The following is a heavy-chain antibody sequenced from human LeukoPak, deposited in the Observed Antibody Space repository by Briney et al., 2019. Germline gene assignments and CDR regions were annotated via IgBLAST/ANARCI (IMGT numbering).Heavy chain of an antibody. D-gene: IGHD1-1*01. Sequence: ASVKVSCKASGYTFTSYGIRWVRQAPGQGLEWMGWISAYNGNTNYAQKLQGRVTMTTDTSTSTAYMELRSLRSDDTAVYYCARDSDIWNDFDYWGQGTLVTVSS. V-gene: IGHV1-18*04. CDR3: ARDSDIWNDFDY. CDR1: GYTFTSYG. J-gene: IGHJ4*02. CDR2: ISAYNGNT.